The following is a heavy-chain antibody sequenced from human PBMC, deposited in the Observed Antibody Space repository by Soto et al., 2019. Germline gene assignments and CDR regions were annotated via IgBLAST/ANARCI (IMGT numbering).Heavy chain of an antibody. CDR1: GFTFNNYA. V-gene: IGHV3-23*01. D-gene: IGHD2-2*01. CDR3: AKDYSGGGSSTSLGHY. CDR2: ISGSGGST. J-gene: IGHJ4*02. Sequence: PAGSLRISCASSGFTFNNYAMSWVRQAPGKGLEWVSAISGSGGSTYYADSVKGRFTISRDNSKNTLYLQMNSLRAEDTAVYYCAKDYSGGGSSTSLGHYWGQGTLVTVSS.